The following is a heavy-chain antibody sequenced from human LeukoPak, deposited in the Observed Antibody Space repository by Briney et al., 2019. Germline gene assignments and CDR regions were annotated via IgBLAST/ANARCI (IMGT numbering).Heavy chain of an antibody. CDR2: ISGSGGST. J-gene: IGHJ6*03. D-gene: IGHD6-13*01. CDR3: AKTYSSSRAHYYYYYYMDV. CDR1: GFTFSSYA. Sequence: GGSLRLSRAASGFTFSSYAMSWVRQAPGKGLEWVSAISGSGGSTYYADSVKGRFTISRDNSKNTLYLQMNSLRAEDTAVYYCAKTYSSSRAHYYYYYYMDVWGKGTTVTISS. V-gene: IGHV3-23*01.